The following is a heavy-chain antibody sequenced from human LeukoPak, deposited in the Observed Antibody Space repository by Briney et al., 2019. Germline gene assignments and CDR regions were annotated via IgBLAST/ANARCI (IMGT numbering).Heavy chain of an antibody. CDR1: GGSISSGSYY. Sequence: PSQTLSLTCTVSGGSISSGSYYWSWIRQPAGKGLEWIGRIYTSGSTNYNPSLKSRVTISVDTSKNQFSLKLSSVTAADTAVYYCVAVVTANVDYWGQGTLVTVSS. V-gene: IGHV4-61*02. D-gene: IGHD2-21*02. J-gene: IGHJ4*02. CDR2: IYTSGST. CDR3: VAVVTANVDY.